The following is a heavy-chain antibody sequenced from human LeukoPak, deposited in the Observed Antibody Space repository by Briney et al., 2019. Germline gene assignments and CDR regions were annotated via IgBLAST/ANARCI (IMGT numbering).Heavy chain of an antibody. J-gene: IGHJ4*02. CDR3: AKLVVVTAILGDY. D-gene: IGHD2-21*02. V-gene: IGHV3-30*18. Sequence: GGSLRLSCAASGFTFSSYGMHWVRQAPGKGLEWVAVISYDGSNKYYADSVKGRFTISRDNSKNTLYLQMNSLRAEDTAVYYCAKLVVVTAILGDYWGQGTLVTVSS. CDR1: GFTFSSYG. CDR2: ISYDGSNK.